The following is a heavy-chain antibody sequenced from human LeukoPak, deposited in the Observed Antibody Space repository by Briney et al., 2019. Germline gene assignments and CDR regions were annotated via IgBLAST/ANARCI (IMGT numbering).Heavy chain of an antibody. CDR2: IDHRGST. CDR3: ARALYYYGSGSYSPDAFDI. J-gene: IGHJ3*02. CDR1: GGCISSSNW. Sequence: SETLSLTCAVSGGCISSSNWWSWVRQPPGKGLEWIGEIDHRGSTNYNPSLKSRVTISVDKSKNQLSLKLSSVTAADTAVYYCARALYYYGSGSYSPDAFDIWGQGTMVTVSS. V-gene: IGHV4-4*02. D-gene: IGHD3-10*01.